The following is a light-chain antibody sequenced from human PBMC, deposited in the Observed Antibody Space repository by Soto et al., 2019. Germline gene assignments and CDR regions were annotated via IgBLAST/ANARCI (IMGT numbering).Light chain of an antibody. CDR3: QHYDSYSWT. CDR1: QSISSY. J-gene: IGKJ1*01. V-gene: IGKV1-5*03. CDR2: KAS. Sequence: DIQMTQSPSTLSASVGDRVTITCRASQSISSYLAWYQQKPGKAPKLLIYKASSLESGVPSRFSGSASVTEFTLTISSLQPDDFATYYCQHYDSYSWTFGQGAKVEIK.